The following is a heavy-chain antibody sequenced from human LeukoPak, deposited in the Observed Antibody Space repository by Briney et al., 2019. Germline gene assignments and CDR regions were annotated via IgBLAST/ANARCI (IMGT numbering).Heavy chain of an antibody. CDR2: ILKDEKKK. D-gene: IGHD3-10*01. J-gene: IGHJ3*02. CDR1: GISFSDYG. V-gene: IGHV3-30*19. Sequence: GGSLRLSCAVSGISFSDYGMHWVRQAPGKGLEWVAVILKDEKKKFYADSVKGRFSISRDNSKNTLYLQMNSLTIEDTAVYYCATELIRGGHDVFDIWGQGTMVTVSS. CDR3: ATELIRGGHDVFDI.